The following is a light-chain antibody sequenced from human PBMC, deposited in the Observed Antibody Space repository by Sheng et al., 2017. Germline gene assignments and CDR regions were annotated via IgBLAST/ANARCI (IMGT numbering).Light chain of an antibody. CDR1: QSVSSN. J-gene: IGKJ1*01. CDR3: QQYNDWPPWT. CDR2: GAS. Sequence: ELVMTQSPATLSVSPGERATLSCRASQSVSSNLAWYQQKPGQVPRLLIHGASTRATGIAARFSGSGSGTEFTLTISSLQSEDFAVYYCQQYNDWPPWTFGQGTKVEIK. V-gene: IGKV3-15*01.